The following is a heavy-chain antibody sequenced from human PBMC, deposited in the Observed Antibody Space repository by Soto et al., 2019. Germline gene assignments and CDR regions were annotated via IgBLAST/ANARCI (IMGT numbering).Heavy chain of an antibody. V-gene: IGHV3-30-3*01. D-gene: IGHD3-10*01. CDR3: ARGPNVITMVRGVIDY. CDR2: ISYDGSNK. J-gene: IGHJ4*02. Sequence: QVQLVESGGGVVQPGRSLRLSCAASGFTFSSYAMHWVRQAPGKGLEWVAVISYDGSNKYYADSVKGRFTISRDNSKNTLYLQMNSLRAEDTAVYYCARGPNVITMVRGVIDYWGQGTLVTVSS. CDR1: GFTFSSYA.